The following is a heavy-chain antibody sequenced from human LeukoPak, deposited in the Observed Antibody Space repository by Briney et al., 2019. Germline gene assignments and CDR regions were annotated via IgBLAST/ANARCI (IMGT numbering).Heavy chain of an antibody. J-gene: IGHJ3*02. D-gene: IGHD3-22*01. Sequence: GGSLTLSCAASGFTFSSYAMHWVRQAPGKGLEWVGVISYDGSNKYYANSVKGRFTISRDNSKNTLYLQMSSLRAEETAVYYCARGKYYYDRPGAFDIWGQGTMVTVS. CDR1: GFTFSSYA. V-gene: IGHV3-30-3*01. CDR2: ISYDGSNK. CDR3: ARGKYYYDRPGAFDI.